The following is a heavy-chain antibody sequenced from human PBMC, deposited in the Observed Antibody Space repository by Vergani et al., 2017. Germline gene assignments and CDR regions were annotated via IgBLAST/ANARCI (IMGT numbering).Heavy chain of an antibody. CDR2: INPSDSYT. CDR3: STGIYGDYLYYYYGMDV. CDR1: GYSFTSYW. Sequence: EVQLVQSGAEVKKPGESLRISCKCSGYSFTSYWISWVRQMPGKGLEWMGRINPSDSYTNYSPSFQGHVTISADKSISTAYLQSSSLKASDTAMYYCSTGIYGDYLYYYYGMDVWGQGTTVTVSS. V-gene: IGHV5-10-1*03. D-gene: IGHD4-17*01. J-gene: IGHJ6*02.